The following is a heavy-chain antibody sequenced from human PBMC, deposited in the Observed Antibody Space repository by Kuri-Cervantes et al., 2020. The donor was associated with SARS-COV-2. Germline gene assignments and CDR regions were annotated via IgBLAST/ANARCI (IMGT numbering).Heavy chain of an antibody. V-gene: IGHV4-30-4*08. CDR3: ARDGGLHEGYSYGYIDY. D-gene: IGHD5-18*01. CDR1: GGSTSSGDYY. Sequence: SETLSLTCTVSGGSTSSGDYYWSWIRQPPGKGLEWIGYIYYSGSTYYNPSLKSRVTISVDTSKNQFSLKLSSVTAADTAVYYCARDGGLHEGYSYGYIDYWGQGTLVTVSS. CDR2: IYYSGST. J-gene: IGHJ4*02.